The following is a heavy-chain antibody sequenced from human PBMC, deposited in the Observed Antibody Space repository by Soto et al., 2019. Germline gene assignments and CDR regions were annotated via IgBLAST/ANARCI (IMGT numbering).Heavy chain of an antibody. CDR1: GFNLSKFG. V-gene: IGHV3-33*06. CDR3: AKEVWGLYTFGRPLDN. J-gene: IGHJ4*01. Sequence: GGSLSLSCAASGFNLSKFGMYWVRQAPGKGLEWVAVIWYDGSHKYYADSVKGRFTISRDNSNNTLYLQMSSLRAEDTAVYYCAKEVWGLYTFGRPLDNWGHGTLVTVSS. CDR2: IWYDGSHK. D-gene: IGHD3-16*01.